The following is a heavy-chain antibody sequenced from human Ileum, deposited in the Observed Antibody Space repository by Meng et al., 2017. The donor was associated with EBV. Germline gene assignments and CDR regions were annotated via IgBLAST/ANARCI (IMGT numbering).Heavy chain of an antibody. CDR1: GGSLSGAY. Sequence: GVAGWWNPWEPLSFTWAVNGGSLSGAYWNWIPQPPGKGLEWIGEIIHGGSPSYNPSLKSRVTISIDTSKNQLSLMLSSVTAADTAVYYCARRPTGIDYWGQGTLVTVSS. CDR3: ARRPTGIDY. V-gene: IGHV4-34*12. CDR2: IIHGGSP. D-gene: IGHD2-8*02. J-gene: IGHJ4*02.